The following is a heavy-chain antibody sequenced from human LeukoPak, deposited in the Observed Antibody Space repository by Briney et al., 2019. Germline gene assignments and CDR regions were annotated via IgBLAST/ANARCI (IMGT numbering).Heavy chain of an antibody. CDR2: ISYDGSNK. V-gene: IGHV3-30*18. CDR3: AKDMYSSSWFFDY. J-gene: IGHJ4*02. CDR1: GFTFSSYG. Sequence: GGSLRLSCAASGFTFSSYGMHWVRQAPGKGLEWVAVISYDGSNKYYADSVKGRFTISRDNSKNTLYLQLNSLRAEDTAVYYCAKDMYSSSWFFDYWGQGTLVTVSS. D-gene: IGHD6-13*01.